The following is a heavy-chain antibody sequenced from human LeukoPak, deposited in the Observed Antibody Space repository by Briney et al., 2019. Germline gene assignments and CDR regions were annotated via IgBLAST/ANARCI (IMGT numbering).Heavy chain of an antibody. CDR1: GFTFSSCA. D-gene: IGHD2-2*01. CDR2: ISGSGGST. Sequence: GGSLRLSCAASGFTFSSCAMSWVRQAPGKGLEWVSAISGSGGSTYYADSVKGRFTISRDNSKNTLYLQMNSLRAEDTAVYYCAKDGAPYCSSTSCYSHTVKYFQHWGQGTLVTVSS. CDR3: AKDGAPYCSSTSCYSHTVKYFQH. J-gene: IGHJ1*01. V-gene: IGHV3-23*01.